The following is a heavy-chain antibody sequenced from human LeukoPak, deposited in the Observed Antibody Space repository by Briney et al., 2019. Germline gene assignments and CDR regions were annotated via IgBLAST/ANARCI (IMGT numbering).Heavy chain of an antibody. CDR1: GFTFSSYD. V-gene: IGHV3-23*01. J-gene: IGHJ6*03. D-gene: IGHD3-10*01. Sequence: GGSLRLSCTASGFTFSSYDMSWVRQAPGKGLEWVSDIDRSGRITYYADSVKGRFTISRDNAKNSLYLQMNSLREEDTAVYYCARDQGSGINYYYYYMDVWGKGTTVTVSS. CDR2: IDRSGRIT. CDR3: ARDQGSGINYYYYYMDV.